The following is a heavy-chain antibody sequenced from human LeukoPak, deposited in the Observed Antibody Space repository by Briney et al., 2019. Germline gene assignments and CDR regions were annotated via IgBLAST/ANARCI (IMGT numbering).Heavy chain of an antibody. Sequence: SETLSLTCTVSGGSISSGPYYWGWIRQPPGKGLERIGNIYYGENTYYNPSLKSRVTISVDTSKNQFSLKLSSVTAADTAVYYCARVQTRRYYYDSSGYYHFDYWGQGTLVTVSS. J-gene: IGHJ4*02. D-gene: IGHD3-22*01. CDR1: GGSISSGPYY. CDR2: IYYGENT. V-gene: IGHV4-39*07. CDR3: ARVQTRRYYYDSSGYYHFDY.